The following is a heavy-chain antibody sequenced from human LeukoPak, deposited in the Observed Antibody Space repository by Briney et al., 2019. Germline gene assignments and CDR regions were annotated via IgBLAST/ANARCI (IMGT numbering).Heavy chain of an antibody. J-gene: IGHJ5*02. CDR2: ISSSSSTI. Sequence: GGSLRLSCAASGFTFSSYSMNWVRQAPGKGLGWVSYISSSSSTIYYADSVKGRFTISTDNAKNSLSLQMNSLRAEDTAVYYCARGPRTRIAYPQGQARWFEPRGQGTLVTVSS. V-gene: IGHV3-48*01. CDR3: ARGPRTRIAYPQGQARWFEP. CDR1: GFTFSSYS. D-gene: IGHD1/OR15-1a*01.